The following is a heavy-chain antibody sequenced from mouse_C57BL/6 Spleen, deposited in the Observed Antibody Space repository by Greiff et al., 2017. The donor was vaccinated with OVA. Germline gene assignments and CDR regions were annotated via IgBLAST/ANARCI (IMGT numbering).Heavy chain of an antibody. D-gene: IGHD1-1*01. Sequence: EVQGVESGGGLVKPGGSLKLSCAASGFTFSDYGMHWVRQAPEKGLEWVAYISSGSSTIYYADTVKGRFTISRDNAKNTLFLQMTSLRSEDTAMYYCARPSITTVVATDFDYWGQGTTLTVSS. CDR2: ISSGSSTI. V-gene: IGHV5-17*01. CDR3: ARPSITTVVATDFDY. CDR1: GFTFSDYG. J-gene: IGHJ2*01.